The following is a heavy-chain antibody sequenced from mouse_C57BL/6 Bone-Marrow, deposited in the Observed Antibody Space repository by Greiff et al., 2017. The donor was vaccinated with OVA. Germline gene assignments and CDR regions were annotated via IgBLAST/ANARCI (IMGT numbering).Heavy chain of an antibody. V-gene: IGHV1-66*01. J-gene: IGHJ2*01. CDR3: ARTAQAHY. Sequence: VQLQESGPELVKPGASVKISCKASGYSFTSYYIHWVKQRPGQGLEWIGWIYPGSGNTKYNEKFKGKATPTADTSSSTAYMQLSSLTSEDSAVYYCARTAQAHYWGQGTTLTVSS. D-gene: IGHD3-2*02. CDR1: GYSFTSYY. CDR2: IYPGSGNT.